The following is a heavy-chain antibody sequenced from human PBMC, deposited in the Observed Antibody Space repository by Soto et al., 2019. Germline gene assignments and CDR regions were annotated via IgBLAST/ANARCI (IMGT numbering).Heavy chain of an antibody. J-gene: IGHJ4*02. CDR1: GGSISSGGYY. CDR3: ARFLPYYYDSSGYPYFDY. Sequence: ASETLSLTCTVSGGSISSGGYYWSWIRQHPGKGLEWIGYIYYSGSTYYNPSLKSRVTISVDTSKNQFSLKLSSVTAADTAVYYCARFLPYYYDSSGYPYFDYWGQGTLVTVSS. CDR2: IYYSGST. D-gene: IGHD3-22*01. V-gene: IGHV4-31*03.